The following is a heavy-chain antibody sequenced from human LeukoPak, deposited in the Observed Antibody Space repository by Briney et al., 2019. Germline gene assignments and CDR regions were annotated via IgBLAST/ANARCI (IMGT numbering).Heavy chain of an antibody. D-gene: IGHD6-13*01. Sequence: GGSLRLSCAASGFTFSSYSMNWVRQAPGKGLEWVSSISSGSSYIYYADSVKGRFTISRDNAKNSLYLQMNSLRAEDTAVYYCARWFAAAVNFDYWGQGTLVTVSS. CDR1: GFTFSSYS. J-gene: IGHJ4*02. V-gene: IGHV3-21*01. CDR3: ARWFAAAVNFDY. CDR2: ISSGSSYI.